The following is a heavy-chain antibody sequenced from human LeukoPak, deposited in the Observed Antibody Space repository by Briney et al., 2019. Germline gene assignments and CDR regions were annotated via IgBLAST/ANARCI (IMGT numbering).Heavy chain of an antibody. Sequence: SETLSLTCTVSGGSISSYYWSWIRQPAGKGLEWIGRIYTSGSTNYNPSLKSRVTMSVDTSKNQFSLKLSSVTAADTAVYYCARGGLIYYYGSGSYSPYYYMDVWGKGTTVTISS. CDR2: IYTSGST. V-gene: IGHV4-4*07. CDR1: GGSISSYY. D-gene: IGHD3-10*01. CDR3: ARGGLIYYYGSGSYSPYYYMDV. J-gene: IGHJ6*03.